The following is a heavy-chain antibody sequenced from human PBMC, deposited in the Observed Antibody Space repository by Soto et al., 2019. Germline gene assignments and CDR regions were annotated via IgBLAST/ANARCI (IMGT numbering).Heavy chain of an antibody. CDR1: SGSISSSNW. Sequence: TLSLTCAVSSGSISSSNWWSWVRQPPGKGLEWIGEIYHSGSTNYNPSLKSRVTISVDKSKNQFSLKLSSVTAADTAVYYCARVIRYFDWSGPDTYYMDVWGKGTTVTVSS. V-gene: IGHV4-4*02. D-gene: IGHD3-9*01. CDR3: ARVIRYFDWSGPDTYYMDV. CDR2: IYHSGST. J-gene: IGHJ6*03.